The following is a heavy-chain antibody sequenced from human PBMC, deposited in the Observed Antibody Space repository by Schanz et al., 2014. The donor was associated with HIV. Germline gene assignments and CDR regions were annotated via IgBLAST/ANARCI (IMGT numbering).Heavy chain of an antibody. V-gene: IGHV4-31*03. CDR2: IYYSGST. CDR3: XRGPEVVVTGAPAEYFQH. CDR1: GGSISSGGYY. J-gene: IGHJ1*01. Sequence: QVQLQESGPGLVKPSQTLSLTCTVSGGSISSGGYYWSWIRQHPGEGLEWIGYIYYSGSTYNNPSLKSRVTISVDTSKNXXXXKLSSVTAADTAXXXXXRGPEVVVTGAPAEYFQHWGQGTLVTVSS. D-gene: IGHD2-21*02.